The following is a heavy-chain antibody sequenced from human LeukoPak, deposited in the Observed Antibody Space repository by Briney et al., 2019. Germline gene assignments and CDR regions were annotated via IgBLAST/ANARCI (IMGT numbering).Heavy chain of an antibody. CDR1: GGSISSYY. CDR3: ARGCSSTSCFWFDP. V-gene: IGHV4-59*01. J-gene: IGHJ5*02. Sequence: PSETLSLTCTVSGGSISSYYWSWIRQPPGKGLEWIGYIYYSGSTNYNPSLKSRVTISVDTSKNQFSLKLSSVTAADTAVYYCARGCSSTSCFWFDPWGQGTLVTVSS. CDR2: IYYSGST. D-gene: IGHD2-2*01.